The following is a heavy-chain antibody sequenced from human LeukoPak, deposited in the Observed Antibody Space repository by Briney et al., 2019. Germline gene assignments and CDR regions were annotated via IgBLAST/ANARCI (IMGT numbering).Heavy chain of an antibody. CDR1: GGSISSGGYS. CDR2: IYHSGST. V-gene: IGHV4-30-2*01. CDR3: AREDGYNYFDY. D-gene: IGHD5-24*01. Sequence: SETLSLTCAVSGGSISSGGYSWSWIRQPPGKGLEWIGYIYHSGSTYYNPSLKSRVTISVDRSKNQFSLKLSSVTAADAAVYYCAREDGYNYFDYWGQGTLVTVSS. J-gene: IGHJ4*02.